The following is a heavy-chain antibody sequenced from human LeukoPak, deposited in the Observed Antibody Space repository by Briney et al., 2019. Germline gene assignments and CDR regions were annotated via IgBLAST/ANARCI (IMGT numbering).Heavy chain of an antibody. CDR2: ISSSGRTI. J-gene: IGHJ4*02. CDR1: GFTFSSYE. V-gene: IGHV3-48*03. CDR3: ARDRPSILSY. D-gene: IGHD2-21*01. Sequence: GGSLRLSCAASGFTFSSYEMNWVRQAPGKGLEWVSYISSSGRTIYYADSVKGRFTISRDNAKNSLYLQMNSLRAEDTALYYCARDRPSILSYWGQGTLVAVSS.